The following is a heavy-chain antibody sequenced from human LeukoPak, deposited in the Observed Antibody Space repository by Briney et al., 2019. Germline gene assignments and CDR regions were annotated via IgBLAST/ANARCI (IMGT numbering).Heavy chain of an antibody. V-gene: IGHV3-30*18. J-gene: IGHJ3*02. CDR2: ISYDGSNK. Sequence: GGSLRLSCAASGFTFSSYGMHWVRQAPGKGLEWVAVISYDGSNKYYADSVKGRFTISRDNSKNTLYLQMNSLRAEDTAVYYCAKYYDILTGYYRRAPDDAFDIWGQGTMVTVSS. CDR3: AKYYDILTGYYRRAPDDAFDI. D-gene: IGHD3-9*01. CDR1: GFTFSSYG.